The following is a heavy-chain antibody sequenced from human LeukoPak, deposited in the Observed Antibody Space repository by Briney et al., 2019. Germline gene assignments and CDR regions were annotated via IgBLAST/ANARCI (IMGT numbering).Heavy chain of an antibody. CDR2: ISGSGGST. CDR1: GFTFSSYA. D-gene: IGHD6-13*01. V-gene: IGHV3-23*01. Sequence: TGGSLRLSCAASGFTFSSYAMSWVRQAPGKGLEWVSAISGSGGSTYYADSVKGRFTISRDNSKNTLYLQMNSLRAEDTAVHYCAKLMAAAAVFDYWGQGTLVTVSS. J-gene: IGHJ4*02. CDR3: AKLMAAAAVFDY.